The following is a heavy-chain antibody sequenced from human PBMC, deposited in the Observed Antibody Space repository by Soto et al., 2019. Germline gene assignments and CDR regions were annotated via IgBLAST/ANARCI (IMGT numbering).Heavy chain of an antibody. D-gene: IGHD2-15*01. CDR1: GYSFSSNW. CDR3: ARHLRATPFDY. CDR2: IYAGDSDT. V-gene: IGHV5-51*01. J-gene: IGHJ4*02. Sequence: GESLKISFKGSGYSFSSNWIGWVRQMPGKGLEWMGIIYAGDSDTRYSPSFQGQVTISVDKSISTAYLQWSSLKASDTAMYYCARHLRATPFDYWGQGTLVTVSS.